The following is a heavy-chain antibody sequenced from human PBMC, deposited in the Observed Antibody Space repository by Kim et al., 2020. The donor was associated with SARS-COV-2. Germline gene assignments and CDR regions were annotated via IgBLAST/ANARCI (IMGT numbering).Heavy chain of an antibody. CDR3: ARETAVTGEYYFDF. D-gene: IGHD6-19*01. CDR2: IKRDGSGT. J-gene: IGHJ4*02. V-gene: IGHV3-74*01. CDR1: GFTFSDYW. Sequence: GGSLRLSCAASGFTFSDYWMHWVRQAPGSGLVWVSRIKRDGSGTTYADSVKGRFTISRDNAKNTLYLQMNSLTDEDTAMYYCARETAVTGEYYFDFWGQGSLVTVSS.